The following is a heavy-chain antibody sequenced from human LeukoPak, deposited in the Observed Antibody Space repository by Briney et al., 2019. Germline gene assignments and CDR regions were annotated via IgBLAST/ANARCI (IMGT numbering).Heavy chain of an antibody. CDR1: GGTFSSYA. CDR3: ARGWSGDDILYYFDY. Sequence: SVKVSCKASGGTFSSYAISWVRQAPGQGLEWVGGIIPIFGTANYAQKFQGRVTITADESTSTAYMELSSLRSEDTAVYYCARGWSGDDILYYFDYWGQGTLVTVSS. J-gene: IGHJ4*02. CDR2: IIPIFGTA. D-gene: IGHD3-9*01. V-gene: IGHV1-69*01.